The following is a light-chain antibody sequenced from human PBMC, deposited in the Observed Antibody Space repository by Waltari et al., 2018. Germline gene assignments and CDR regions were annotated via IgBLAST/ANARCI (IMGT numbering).Light chain of an antibody. CDR1: QRIESH. J-gene: IGKJ4*01. CDR3: QQQHSWPLT. V-gene: IGKV3-11*01. CDR2: DAS. Sequence: EIVLTQSPVALSLSPGESATLSCRASQRIESHLAWYQQKPGQAPRLLIYDASNRATCIPARFSGGGSGTDFTRSVRSLEPEDFALYYCQQQHSWPLTFGGGTKVEI.